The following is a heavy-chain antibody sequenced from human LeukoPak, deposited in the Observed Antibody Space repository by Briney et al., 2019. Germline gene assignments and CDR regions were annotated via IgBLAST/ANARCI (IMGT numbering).Heavy chain of an antibody. J-gene: IGHJ4*02. CDR1: GYTFTGYY. Sequence: GASVKVSCKASGYTFTGYYMHWVRQAPGQGLEWMGWINPNSGGTNYAQKFQGRVTMTRDTSISTAYMELSRLRSDDTAVYYCAKQLVSSFFPDEHLISYFDYWGQGTLVTVSS. D-gene: IGHD6-13*01. V-gene: IGHV1-2*02. CDR3: AKQLVSSFFPDEHLISYFDY. CDR2: INPNSGGT.